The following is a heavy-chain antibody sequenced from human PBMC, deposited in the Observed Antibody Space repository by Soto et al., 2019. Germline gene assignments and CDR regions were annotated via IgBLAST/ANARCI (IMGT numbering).Heavy chain of an antibody. CDR1: GGSMSSNY. D-gene: IGHD4-4*01. CDR2: VYYGGT. V-gene: IGHV4-59*01. Sequence: ASETLSLTCSVSGGSMSSNYWSWIRQSPGKGLEWIGFVYYGGTNYNPSFESRVTMSVDTPEKQFSLELGSVTAADTAVYYCVSYRGAFYFEYWGPGTLVTVSS. J-gene: IGHJ4*02. CDR3: VSYRGAFYFEY.